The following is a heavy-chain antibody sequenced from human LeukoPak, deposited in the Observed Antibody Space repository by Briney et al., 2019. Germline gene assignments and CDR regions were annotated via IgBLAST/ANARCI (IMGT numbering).Heavy chain of an antibody. Sequence: GGSLRLSCAASGFTFNRYWMSWVRQAPGKELQWVANIKQDGSAKYYVDSVKGRFTISRDNAKNSLYLQMNSLRAEDTAVYYCAKDLHYGSADYWGQGTLVTVSS. CDR2: IKQDGSAK. J-gene: IGHJ4*02. D-gene: IGHD3-10*01. V-gene: IGHV3-7*01. CDR1: GFTFNRYW. CDR3: AKDLHYGSADY.